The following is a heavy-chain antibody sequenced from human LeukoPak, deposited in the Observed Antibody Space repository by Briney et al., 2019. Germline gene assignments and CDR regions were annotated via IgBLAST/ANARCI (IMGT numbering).Heavy chain of an antibody. CDR2: IYYSGST. D-gene: IGHD2-2*01. CDR1: GGSISSSSYY. Sequence: SETLSLTCTVSGGSISSSSYYWGWIRQPPGKGLEWIGSIYYSGSTYYNPSLKSRVTISVDTSKNQFSLKLSSVTAADTAVYYCARHSSSTSPDRNWGQGTLVTVSS. CDR3: ARHSSSTSPDRN. J-gene: IGHJ4*02. V-gene: IGHV4-39*01.